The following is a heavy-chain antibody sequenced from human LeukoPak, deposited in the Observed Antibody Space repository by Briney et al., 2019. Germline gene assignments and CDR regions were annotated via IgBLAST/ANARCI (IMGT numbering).Heavy chain of an antibody. CDR1: GFTFSSYG. CDR2: IRYDGSNK. D-gene: IGHD6-19*01. Sequence: GGSLRLSCAASGFTFSSYGMHWVRQAPGKGLEWVAFIRYDGSNKYYADSVKGRFTISRDNSKNTLYLQMNSLRAEDTAVYYCAKDPRDHGIAVAGTAFDIWGQGTMVTVSS. J-gene: IGHJ3*02. V-gene: IGHV3-30*02. CDR3: AKDPRDHGIAVAGTAFDI.